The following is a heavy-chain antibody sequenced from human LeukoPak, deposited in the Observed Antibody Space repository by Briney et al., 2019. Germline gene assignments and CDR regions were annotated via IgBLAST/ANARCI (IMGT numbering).Heavy chain of an antibody. J-gene: IGHJ4*02. V-gene: IGHV1-46*01. D-gene: IGHD5-24*01. CDR2: INPSGGST. Sequence: ASVKVSCKATGYSFTSYYMHWVRQAPGQGLEWMGRINPSGGSTSYVQKFQGRVTMTRDTSTSTVYMELSSLRSEDTAVYYCARDLGDGNNYEFDYWGQGTLVTVSS. CDR3: ARDLGDGNNYEFDY. CDR1: GYSFTSYY.